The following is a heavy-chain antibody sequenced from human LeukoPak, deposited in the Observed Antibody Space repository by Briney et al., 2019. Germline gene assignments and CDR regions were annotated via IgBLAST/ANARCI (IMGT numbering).Heavy chain of an antibody. CDR2: MYSGGAT. V-gene: IGHV3-53*01. J-gene: IGHJ4*02. CDR3: ARARGYAIEY. D-gene: IGHD5-12*01. Sequence: GGSLRLSCAASELIVSSNHMSWVRQAPGKGLEWVSIMYSGGATYYADSVKGRFTVSRDNSKNTLYLLMNSLRAEDTAVYHCARARGYAIEYWGQGILVTVS. CDR1: ELIVSSNH.